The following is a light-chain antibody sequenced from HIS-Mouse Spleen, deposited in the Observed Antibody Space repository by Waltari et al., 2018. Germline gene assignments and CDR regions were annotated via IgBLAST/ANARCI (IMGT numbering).Light chain of an antibody. CDR3: AAWDDSLSGRV. CDR1: SSNIGRNY. Sequence: QSVLTQPPSASGTPGQRVTIPSSASSSNIGRNYVYWYQQLPGTAPKLLIYRNNQRPSGVPDRFSGSKSGTSASLAISGLRSEDEADYYCAAWDDSLSGRVFGGGTKLTVL. V-gene: IGLV1-47*01. J-gene: IGLJ3*02. CDR2: RNN.